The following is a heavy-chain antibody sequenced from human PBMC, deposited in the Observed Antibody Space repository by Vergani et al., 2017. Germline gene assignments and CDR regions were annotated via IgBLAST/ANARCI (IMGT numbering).Heavy chain of an antibody. CDR1: GGSFSVYY. D-gene: IGHD5-18*01. V-gene: IGHV4-34*01. CDR3: ARQDRGYSYGYGDY. CDR2: INDIGST. J-gene: IGHJ4*02. Sequence: QVQLQQWGAGLLKPSETLSLTCGVYGGSFSVYYWSWIRQSPGKGLEWIGAINDIGSTNYNPSLKSRVTISVDTSKNQFSLKLSSVTAADTAVYYCARQDRGYSYGYGDYWGQGTLVTVSS.